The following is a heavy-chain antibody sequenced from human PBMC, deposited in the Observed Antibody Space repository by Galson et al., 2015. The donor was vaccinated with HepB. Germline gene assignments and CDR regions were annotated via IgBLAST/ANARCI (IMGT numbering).Heavy chain of an antibody. CDR1: GYSFSDQY. Sequence: SVKVSCKASGYSFSDQYVNWVRQAPGQGLEWMGRINANSGGAYYAQKFQGRVILTSDTSISIVYMELNGLTSDDTAVYYCAQGSPAAVRRAFDIWGQGTLVVVSA. D-gene: IGHD2-2*01. CDR2: INANSGGA. J-gene: IGHJ3*02. V-gene: IGHV1-2*06. CDR3: AQGSPAAVRRAFDI.